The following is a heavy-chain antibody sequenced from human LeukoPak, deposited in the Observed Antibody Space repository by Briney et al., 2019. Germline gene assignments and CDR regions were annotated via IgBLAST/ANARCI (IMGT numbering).Heavy chain of an antibody. Sequence: SVKVSCKASGGTFSSYAISWVRQAPGQGLEWMGGIIPIFGTANYAQKFQGRVTITADKSTSTAHMELSSLRSEDTAVYYCARDAYCSGGSCYGNNWFDPWGQGTLVTVSS. CDR3: ARDAYCSGGSCYGNNWFDP. D-gene: IGHD2-15*01. V-gene: IGHV1-69*06. CDR1: GGTFSSYA. J-gene: IGHJ5*02. CDR2: IIPIFGTA.